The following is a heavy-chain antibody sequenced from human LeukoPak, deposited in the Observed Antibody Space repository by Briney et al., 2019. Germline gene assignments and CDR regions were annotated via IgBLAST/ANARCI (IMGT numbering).Heavy chain of an antibody. J-gene: IGHJ5*02. V-gene: IGHV1-2*06. Sequence: ASVKVSCKASGYTFTGYYIHWVRQAPGQGLEWMGRIHPNSGDTNYAQKFQGRVTMTRDTSISTAYMELSNLSSDDTAVYYCARDPYVSGSYGWLDRWGQGTPVTVSS. CDR2: IHPNSGDT. CDR1: GYTFTGYY. D-gene: IGHD3-10*01. CDR3: ARDPYVSGSYGWLDR.